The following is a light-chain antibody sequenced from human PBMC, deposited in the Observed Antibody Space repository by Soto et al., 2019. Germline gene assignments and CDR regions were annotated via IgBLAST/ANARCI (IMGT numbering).Light chain of an antibody. V-gene: IGKV3-15*01. CDR1: ETVATN. Sequence: VMTQSPATLSVSPGERATLSCWASETVATNLAWYQQKPGQAHRLLISGASTRAAGISDRFRGSGSGTEFTLTISSLRSEDSAIYYCQQYFEWPTMTFGQGTKLDIK. CDR2: GAS. J-gene: IGKJ1*01. CDR3: QQYFEWPTMT.